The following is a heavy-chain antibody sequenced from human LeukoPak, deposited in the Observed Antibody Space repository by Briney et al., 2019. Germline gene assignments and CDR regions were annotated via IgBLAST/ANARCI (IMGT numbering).Heavy chain of an antibody. D-gene: IGHD3-22*01. CDR2: IKQDGSKN. J-gene: IGHJ4*02. CDR3: ATPTGYYYDSSGHPIDY. Sequence: GGSLRLSCAASGFTFSSYWMSWVRQAPGKGLKWVANIKQDGSKNYYVDSVKGRFTISRDNAKNSLYLQMNSLRAEDTAVYYCATPTGYYYDSSGHPIDYWGQGTLVTVSS. CDR1: GFTFSSYW. V-gene: IGHV3-7*01.